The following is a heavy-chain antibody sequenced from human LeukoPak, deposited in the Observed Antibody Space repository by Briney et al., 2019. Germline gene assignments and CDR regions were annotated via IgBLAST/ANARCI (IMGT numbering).Heavy chain of an antibody. CDR2: IYYSGST. CDR3: ARGVYDFWSGYALDY. CDR1: GGSISSGGYY. V-gene: IGHV4-31*03. D-gene: IGHD3-3*01. Sequence: TLSLTCTVSGGSISSGGYYWSWIRQHPGKGLEWIGYIYYSGSTYYNPSLKSRVTISVDTSKNQFSLKLSSATAADTAVYYCARGVYDFWSGYALDYWGQGTLVTVST. J-gene: IGHJ4*02.